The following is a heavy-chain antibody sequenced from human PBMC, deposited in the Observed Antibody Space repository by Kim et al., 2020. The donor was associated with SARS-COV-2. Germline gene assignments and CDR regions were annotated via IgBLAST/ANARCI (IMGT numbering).Heavy chain of an antibody. D-gene: IGHD3-16*01. Sequence: DAVKGRYTNSRDNSKNKVYLQMNRRRAEDTAVYYCAKGARDGRKGGAFDIWGQGTMVTVSS. CDR3: AKGARDGRKGGAFDI. V-gene: IGHV3-23*01. J-gene: IGHJ3*02.